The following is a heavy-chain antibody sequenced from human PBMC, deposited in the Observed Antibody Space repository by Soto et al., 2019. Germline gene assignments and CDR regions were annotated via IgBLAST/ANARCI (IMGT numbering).Heavy chain of an antibody. CDR1: GASISSTSSY. D-gene: IGHD1-26*01. CDR2: FFYNKNT. CDR3: ARQVEWEIFYYFEH. Sequence: ETLSLTCTVSGASISSTSSYWGWVRQSPGKGLEWIGSFFYNKNTYYNPSLKSRVSISVDTSKMQFSLNLTSVTAADTAVYYCARQVEWEIFYYFEHWGQGTPVTVSS. V-gene: IGHV4-39*01. J-gene: IGHJ4*02.